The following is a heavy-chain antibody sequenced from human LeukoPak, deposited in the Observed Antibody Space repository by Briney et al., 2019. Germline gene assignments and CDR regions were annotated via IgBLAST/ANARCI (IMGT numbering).Heavy chain of an antibody. J-gene: IGHJ5*02. CDR1: GGSISSYY. V-gene: IGHV4-59*01. Sequence: PSETLSLTCTVSGGSISSYYWSWIRQPPGKGLEWIGYIYYSGSTNYNPSLKSRVTISVDTSKNQFSLKLSSVTAADRAVYYCARVPSRGSWFDPWGQGTLVTVSS. CDR3: ARVPSRGSWFDP. CDR2: IYYSGST. D-gene: IGHD3-10*01.